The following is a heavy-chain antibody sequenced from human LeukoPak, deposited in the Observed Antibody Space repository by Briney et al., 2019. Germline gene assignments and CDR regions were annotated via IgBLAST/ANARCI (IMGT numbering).Heavy chain of an antibody. Sequence: GASVKVSCKASGYTFTSYAMHWVRQAPGQRLEWMGWINAGNGNTKYSQKFQGRVTITADESTSTAYMELSSLRSEDTAVYYCARARITGTTLRFDYWGQGTLVTVSS. CDR3: ARARITGTTLRFDY. J-gene: IGHJ4*02. CDR2: INAGNGNT. V-gene: IGHV1-3*01. CDR1: GYTFTSYA. D-gene: IGHD1-7*01.